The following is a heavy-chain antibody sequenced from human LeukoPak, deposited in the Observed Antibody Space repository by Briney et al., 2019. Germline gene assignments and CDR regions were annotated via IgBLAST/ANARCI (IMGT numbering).Heavy chain of an antibody. V-gene: IGHV3-21*01. D-gene: IGHD6-19*01. CDR3: ARGTLSSGWSYYLDY. Sequence: GGSLRLSCAASGVTFSSYSMNWVRQAPGKGLEWVSFISGSSSYIYYADSVKGGLTISRDTAKNSLYLQMNSLRAEDTAVYYCARGTLSSGWSYYLDYWGQGTLVTVSS. CDR2: ISGSSSYI. J-gene: IGHJ4*02. CDR1: GVTFSSYS.